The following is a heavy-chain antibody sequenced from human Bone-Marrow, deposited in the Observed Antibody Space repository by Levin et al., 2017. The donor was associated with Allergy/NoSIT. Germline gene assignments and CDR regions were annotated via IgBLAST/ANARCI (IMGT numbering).Heavy chain of an antibody. CDR2: IYYSGST. CDR3: ARVTGYYDSSGKRDLFDY. CDR1: GGSISSGDHY. J-gene: IGHJ4*02. Sequence: SETLSLTCTVSGGSISSGDHYWSWIRQPPGKGLEWIGYIYYSGSTYYNPSLKSRVTISVDTSKNQFSLNLSSVTAADTAVYYCARVTGYYDSSGKRDLFDYWGQGTLVTVSS. D-gene: IGHD3-22*01. V-gene: IGHV4-30-4*01.